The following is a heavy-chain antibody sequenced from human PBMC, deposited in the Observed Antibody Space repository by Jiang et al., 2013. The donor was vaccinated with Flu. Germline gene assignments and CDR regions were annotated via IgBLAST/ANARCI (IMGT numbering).Heavy chain of an antibody. Sequence: LLKPSETLSLTCTVSGGSISSYYWSWIRQPPGKGLEWIGYIYYSGSTNYNPSLKSRVTISVDTSKNQFSLKLSSVTAADTAVYYCARRHYYDAGPAFDIWGQGTMVTVSS. CDR3: ARRHYYDAGPAFDI. V-gene: IGHV4-59*08. D-gene: IGHD3-22*01. CDR2: IYYSGST. CDR1: GGSISSYY. J-gene: IGHJ3*02.